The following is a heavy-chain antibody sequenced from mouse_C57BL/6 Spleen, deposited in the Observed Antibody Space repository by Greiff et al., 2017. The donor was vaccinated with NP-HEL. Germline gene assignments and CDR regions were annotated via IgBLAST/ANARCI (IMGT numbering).Heavy chain of an antibody. CDR1: GYTFTSYW. D-gene: IGHD3-2*02. Sequence: QVHVKQPGAELVKPGASVKMSCKASGYTFTSYWITWVKQRPGQGLEWIGDIYPGSGSTNYNEKFKSKATLTVDTSSSTAYMQLSSLTSEDSAVYYCARRQLRLPLDYWGQGTTLTVSS. J-gene: IGHJ2*01. CDR2: IYPGSGST. V-gene: IGHV1-55*01. CDR3: ARRQLRLPLDY.